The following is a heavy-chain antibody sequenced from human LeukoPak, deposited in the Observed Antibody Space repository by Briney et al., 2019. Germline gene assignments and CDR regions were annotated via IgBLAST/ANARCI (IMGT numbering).Heavy chain of an antibody. V-gene: IGHV4-31*03. CDR2: IYYSGST. D-gene: IGHD3-10*01. CDR1: GGSISSGGYY. J-gene: IGHJ3*02. CDR3: ASITMVQGVTPNLEPCDI. Sequence: PSETLSLTCTVSGGSISSGGYYWSWIRQHPGKGLEWIGYIYYSGSTYYNPSLKSRVTISVDTSKNQFSLKLSSVTAADTAVYYRASITMVQGVTPNLEPCDIWGQGTMVTVSS.